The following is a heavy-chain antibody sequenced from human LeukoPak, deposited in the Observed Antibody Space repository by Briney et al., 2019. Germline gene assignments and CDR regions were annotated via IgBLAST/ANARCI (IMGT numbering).Heavy chain of an antibody. CDR1: GFTFSSYG. J-gene: IGHJ4*02. D-gene: IGHD2-15*01. CDR2: IWYDGSGK. CDR3: ARDWCGGGSCYYFDH. Sequence: GRSLRLSCAASGFTFSSYGIHWVRQPPGKGLEWVALIWYDGSGKYYADSVKGRFTISRDNSKNTLYLQMNSLRAEDTAVYYCARDWCGGGSCYYFDHWGQGTLVTVSS. V-gene: IGHV3-33*08.